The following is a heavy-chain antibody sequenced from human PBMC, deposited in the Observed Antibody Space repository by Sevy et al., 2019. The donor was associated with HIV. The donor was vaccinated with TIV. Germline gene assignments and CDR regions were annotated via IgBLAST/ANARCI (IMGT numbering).Heavy chain of an antibody. D-gene: IGHD6-6*01. CDR2: IFYNGIT. V-gene: IGHV4-59*01. Sequence: SETLSLTCTVSGDSISSYYWSWIRQPPGKGLEWIGYIFYNGITNYNPSLKSRVTISVDTSKNQFSLKLSSATASDTAVYYCARSIAAPRGMDVWGQGTTVTVSS. CDR3: ARSIAAPRGMDV. CDR1: GDSISSYY. J-gene: IGHJ6*02.